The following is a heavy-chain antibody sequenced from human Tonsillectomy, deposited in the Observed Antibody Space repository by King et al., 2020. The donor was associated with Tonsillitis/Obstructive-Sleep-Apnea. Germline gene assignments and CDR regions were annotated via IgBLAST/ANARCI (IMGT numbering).Heavy chain of an antibody. CDR2: IWYDGSNK. V-gene: IGHV3-33*01. CDR3: AREPSGYFAYYFDY. Sequence: HVQLVESGGGVVQPGRSRRLSCAASGFTFSSYGMHWVRQAPGKGLEWVAVIWYDGSNKYYADSVKGRFTISRDNSKNTLYLQMNSLRAEDTAVYYCAREPSGYFAYYFDYWGQGTLVTVSS. J-gene: IGHJ4*02. CDR1: GFTFSSYG. D-gene: IGHD3-22*01.